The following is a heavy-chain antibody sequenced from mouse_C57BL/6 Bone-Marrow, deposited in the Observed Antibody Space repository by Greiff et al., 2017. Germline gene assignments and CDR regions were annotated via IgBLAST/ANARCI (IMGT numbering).Heavy chain of an antibody. J-gene: IGHJ2*01. V-gene: IGHV14-4*01. Sequence: EVKLMESGAELVRPGASVKLSCTASGFNIKDDYMHWVKQRPEQGLEWIGWIDPENGDTEYSSKFQGKATITADTSSNTAYLQLSSLTSEDTAVYYCTKVVHYWGQGTTLTVSS. CDR3: TKVVHY. CDR1: GFNIKDDY. D-gene: IGHD1-1*01. CDR2: IDPENGDT.